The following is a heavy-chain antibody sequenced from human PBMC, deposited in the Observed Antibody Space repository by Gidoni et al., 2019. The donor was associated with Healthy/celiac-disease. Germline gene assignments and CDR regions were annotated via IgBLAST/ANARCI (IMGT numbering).Heavy chain of an antibody. D-gene: IGHD4-17*01. CDR2: IIPIFGTA. J-gene: IGHJ6*02. CDR1: GGTFSSYA. CDR3: ARDPDYGGNSEYYYGMDV. Sequence: QVQLVQSGAEVKKPGSSVKGSCKASGGTFSSYAISWVRQAPGQGLEWMGGIIPIFGTANYAQKFQGRVTITADESTSTAYMELSSLRSEDTAVYYCARDPDYGGNSEYYYGMDVWGQGTTVTVSS. V-gene: IGHV1-69*01.